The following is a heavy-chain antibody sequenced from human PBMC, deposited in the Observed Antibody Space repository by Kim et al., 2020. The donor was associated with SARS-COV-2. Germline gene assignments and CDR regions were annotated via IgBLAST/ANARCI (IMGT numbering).Heavy chain of an antibody. Sequence: SVKVSCKASGGTFSSYAISWVRQAPGQGLEWMGGIIPIFGTANYAQKFQGRVTITADESTSTAYMELSSLRSEDTAVYYCGKITMVRGAPRAYGMDVWGQGTTVTVSS. V-gene: IGHV1-69*13. CDR2: IIPIFGTA. CDR3: GKITMVRGAPRAYGMDV. CDR1: GGTFSSYA. J-gene: IGHJ6*02. D-gene: IGHD3-10*01.